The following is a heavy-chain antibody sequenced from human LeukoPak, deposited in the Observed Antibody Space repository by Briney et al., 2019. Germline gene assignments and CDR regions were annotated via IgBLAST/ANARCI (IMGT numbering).Heavy chain of an antibody. J-gene: IGHJ3*02. V-gene: IGHV1-69*13. CDR3: ARSFVYYGSGSYYRAFDI. D-gene: IGHD3-10*01. CDR1: GGTFSSYA. CDR2: IIPIFGTA. Sequence: SVKVSCKASGGTFSSYAISWVRQAPGQGLEWMGGIIPIFGTANYAQKFQGRVTITADESTSTAYMELSSLRSEDTAVYYCARSFVYYGSGSYYRAFDIWGQGTMVTVSS.